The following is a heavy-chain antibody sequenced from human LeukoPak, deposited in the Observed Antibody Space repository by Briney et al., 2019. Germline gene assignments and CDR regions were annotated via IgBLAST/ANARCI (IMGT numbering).Heavy chain of an antibody. V-gene: IGHV4-30-4*01. CDR3: ARQPGGNSSPIDY. Sequence: SETLSLTCTVSGGSISSGDYYWSWIRQPPGKGLEWIGYIYYSGSTYYNPSLKSRVTISVDTSKNQFSLKLSSVTAADTAVYYCARQPGGNSSPIDYWGQGTLVTVSS. J-gene: IGHJ4*02. CDR2: IYYSGST. D-gene: IGHD4-23*01. CDR1: GGSISSGDYY.